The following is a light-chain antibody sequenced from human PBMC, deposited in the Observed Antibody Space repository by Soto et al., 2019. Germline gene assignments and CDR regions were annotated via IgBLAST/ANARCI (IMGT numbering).Light chain of an antibody. CDR3: SSYATSTTVI. CDR2: DVS. J-gene: IGLJ2*01. CDR1: SSDVGGYNY. V-gene: IGLV2-14*03. Sequence: QSALTQPASVSGSPGQSITISCTGTSSDVGGYNYVSWYQRHPGEGPRLIIYDVSDRPSGVSDRFSGSKSGNTASLTISGLQAEDEAYYFCSSYATSTTVIFGGGTQLTVL.